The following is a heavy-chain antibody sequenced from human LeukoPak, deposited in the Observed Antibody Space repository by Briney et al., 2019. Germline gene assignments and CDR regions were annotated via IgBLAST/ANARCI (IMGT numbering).Heavy chain of an antibody. V-gene: IGHV4-34*01. CDR3: ASRKTSSSSFRKPIDY. D-gene: IGHD6-6*01. Sequence: PSETLSLTCTVYGGSFSNYYWSWIRQPPGEGLEWIGEINPSGSNSYNSSLKSRVTISVDMSMNQFSLKVSSVTAADTAVYYCASRKTSSSSFRKPIDYWGQGTLVTVSS. CDR2: INPSGSN. J-gene: IGHJ4*02. CDR1: GGSFSNYY.